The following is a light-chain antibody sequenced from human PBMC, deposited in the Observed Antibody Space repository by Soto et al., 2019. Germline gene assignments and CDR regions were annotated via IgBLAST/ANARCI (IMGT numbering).Light chain of an antibody. CDR2: DVS. CDR3: CSYATSSTHNYV. Sequence: QSALTQPRSVSGSPGQSVTISCTGTSSDVGGYNYVSWYQQHPGKAPKLMIYDVSKRPSGVPDRFSGSKSGNTASLTISGLQSEDEADYFCCSYATSSTHNYVFGTGTKLTVL. J-gene: IGLJ1*01. V-gene: IGLV2-11*01. CDR1: SSDVGGYNY.